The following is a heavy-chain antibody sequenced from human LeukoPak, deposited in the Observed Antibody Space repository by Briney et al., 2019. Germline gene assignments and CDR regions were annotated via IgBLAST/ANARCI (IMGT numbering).Heavy chain of an antibody. D-gene: IGHD3-22*01. CDR3: ARDQYYDSKGWFDP. J-gene: IGHJ5*02. CDR1: GYTFNSYG. Sequence: ASVKVSCKSSGYTFNSYGITWVRQAPGQGLEWLGWIHTYNGHTNYAQKLQGRVTMTTDTSTSTAYMELRSLRSDDTAVYYCARDQYYDSKGWFDPWGQGTLVTVSS. CDR2: IHTYNGHT. V-gene: IGHV1-18*01.